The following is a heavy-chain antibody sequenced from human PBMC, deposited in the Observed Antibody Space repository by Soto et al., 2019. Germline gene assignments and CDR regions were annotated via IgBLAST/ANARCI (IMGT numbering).Heavy chain of an antibody. CDR1: GGTFNTYT. Sequence: QVQVVQSGAEVKKPESSVKVSCKPSGGTFNTYTVNWVRLAPGHGLEWMGRFIPILDMANYAQKFQDSVTLTADRSTFTAYMELNSLTSDDTAGYYCAITYCRDNSCPRDFDFWGPGTRVTVSS. D-gene: IGHD2-21*01. CDR3: AITYCRDNSCPRDFDF. V-gene: IGHV1-69*02. J-gene: IGHJ4*02. CDR2: FIPILDMA.